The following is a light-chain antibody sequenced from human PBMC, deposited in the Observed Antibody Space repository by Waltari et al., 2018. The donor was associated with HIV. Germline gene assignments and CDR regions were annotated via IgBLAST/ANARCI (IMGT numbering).Light chain of an antibody. CDR2: SSN. CDR3: AAWDDSRNAHVV. Sequence: QSVLTQPPSASGTPGQRVTISCSGSTSNIGRTSVNWYQQLPATAPKLLIYSSNQRPLGVPDRFSGSKSGTSASLAISGLQSEDEADYYCAAWDDSRNAHVVFGGGTKLTVL. J-gene: IGLJ2*01. CDR1: TSNIGRTS. V-gene: IGLV1-44*01.